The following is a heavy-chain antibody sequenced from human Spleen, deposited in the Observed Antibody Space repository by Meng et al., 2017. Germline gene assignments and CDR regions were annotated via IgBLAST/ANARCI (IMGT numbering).Heavy chain of an antibody. D-gene: IGHD5-18*01. CDR1: GFTFSSYW. Sequence: GESLKISCAASGFTFSSYWMSWVRQAPGKGLEWVSGISGSGGSTYYADSVKGRFTISRDNSKNTLYLQMSSLRAEDTAVYYCAKDGRVDTEVVKFYYYYGMDVWGQGTTVTVSS. V-gene: IGHV3-23*01. J-gene: IGHJ6*02. CDR3: AKDGRVDTEVVKFYYYYGMDV. CDR2: ISGSGGST.